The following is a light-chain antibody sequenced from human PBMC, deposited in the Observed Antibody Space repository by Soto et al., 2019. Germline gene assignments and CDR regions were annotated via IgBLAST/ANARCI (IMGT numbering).Light chain of an antibody. CDR1: SSDVGGYTY. J-gene: IGLJ1*01. CDR2: DVS. Sequence: QSALTQPASVSGSPGQSITISCTGTSSDVGGYTYVSWYQHHPGTAPKLIIYDVSHRPAGVSNRFSGSKSGTTASLAISGLQAEDEADYYCSAYATSTTLCVFGTGTKLTVL. CDR3: SAYATSTTLCV. V-gene: IGLV2-14*03.